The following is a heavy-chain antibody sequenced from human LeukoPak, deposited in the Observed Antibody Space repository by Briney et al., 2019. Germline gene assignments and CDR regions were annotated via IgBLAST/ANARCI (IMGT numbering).Heavy chain of an antibody. CDR3: ARGGNWFDP. J-gene: IGHJ5*02. CDR1: GGSISSGGYS. V-gene: IGHV4-30-2*01. Sequence: PSETLSLTCAVSGGSISSGGYSWSWIRQPRGKGLEWIGYIYHSGSTYYNPSLKSRVTISVDRSKNQFSLKLSSVTAADTAVYYCARGGNWFDPWGQGTLVTVSS. CDR2: IYHSGST.